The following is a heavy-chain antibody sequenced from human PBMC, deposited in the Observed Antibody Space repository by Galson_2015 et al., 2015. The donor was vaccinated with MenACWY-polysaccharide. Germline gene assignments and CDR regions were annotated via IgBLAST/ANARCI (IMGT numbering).Heavy chain of an antibody. CDR1: GGTFNTYA. Sequence: SVKVSCKASGGTFNTYAVTWVRQAPGQGFEWVGGIIPIDGRTDYAQNFQGRVTITADSSTRTAYLELSSLRFDDTAVYFCARPWGVTSSPLSDWGQGTLVTVSS. D-gene: IGHD3-10*01. CDR3: ARPWGVTSSPLSD. CDR2: IIPIDGRT. J-gene: IGHJ4*02. V-gene: IGHV1-69*10.